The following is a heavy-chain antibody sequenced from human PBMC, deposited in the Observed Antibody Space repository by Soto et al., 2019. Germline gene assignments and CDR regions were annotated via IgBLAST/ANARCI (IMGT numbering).Heavy chain of an antibody. CDR2: IYYSGST. CDR3: ASTGYDTGRYDY. J-gene: IGHJ4*02. CDR1: GGSISSYY. Sequence: PSETLSLTCTVAGGSISSYYWSWIRQPPGKGLEWIGYIYYSGSTNYNPSLKSRVTISVDTSKNQFSLKLSSVTAADTAVYYCASTGYDTGRYDYWGQGTLVTVS. D-gene: IGHD5-18*01. V-gene: IGHV4-59*01.